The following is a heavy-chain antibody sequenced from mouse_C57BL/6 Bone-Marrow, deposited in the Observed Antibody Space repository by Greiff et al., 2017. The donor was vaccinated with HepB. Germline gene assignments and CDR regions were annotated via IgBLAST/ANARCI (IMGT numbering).Heavy chain of an antibody. CDR3: ARVWGSSYWYFDV. CDR1: GFTFSDYY. CDR2: INYDGSST. V-gene: IGHV5-16*01. Sequence: EVQRVESEGGLVQPGRSMKLSCTASGFTFSDYYMAWVRQVPEKGLEWVANINYDGSSTYYLDSLKSRFIISRDNAKNMLYLQMSSLKSEDTATYYCARVWGSSYWYFDVWGTGTTVTVSS. J-gene: IGHJ1*03. D-gene: IGHD1-1*01.